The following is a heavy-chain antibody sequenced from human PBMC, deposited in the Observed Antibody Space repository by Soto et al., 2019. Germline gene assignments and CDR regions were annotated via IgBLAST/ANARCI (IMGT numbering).Heavy chain of an antibody. J-gene: IGHJ3*02. D-gene: IGHD2-21*02. CDR1: GGSISSYY. CDR3: ARWGVVVTAIRHDAFDI. Sequence: SETLSLTCTVSGGSISSYYWSWIRQPAGKGLEWIGRIYTSGSTNYNPSLKSRVTMSVDTSKNQFSLKLSSVTAADTAVYYCARWGVVVTAIRHDAFDIWGQGTMVTVSS. CDR2: IYTSGST. V-gene: IGHV4-4*07.